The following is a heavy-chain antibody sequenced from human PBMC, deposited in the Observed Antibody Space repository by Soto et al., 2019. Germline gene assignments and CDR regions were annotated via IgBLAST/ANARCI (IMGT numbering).Heavy chain of an antibody. CDR2: IWYDGSNK. CDR1: GFTFSSYG. J-gene: IGHJ6*03. V-gene: IGHV3-33*01. Sequence: PGGSLRLSCAASGFTFSSYGMHGVRQAPGKGPEWVAVIWYDGSNKYYADSVKGRFTISRDNSKNTLYLQMDSLRAEDTAVYYCASTTVTTGPYYYYYMDVWGKGTTVTVSS. D-gene: IGHD4-4*01. CDR3: ASTTVTTGPYYYYYMDV.